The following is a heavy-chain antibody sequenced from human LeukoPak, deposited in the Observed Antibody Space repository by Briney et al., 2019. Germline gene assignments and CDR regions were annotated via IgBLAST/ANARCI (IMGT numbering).Heavy chain of an antibody. D-gene: IGHD6-13*01. CDR1: GYTFTGYY. Sequence: ASVKVSCKASGYTFTGYYMHWVRQAPGQGLEWMGWISAYNGNTNYAQKLQGRVTMTTDTSTSTAYMELRSLRSDDTAVYYCAREYRSSSWYGYYYYYMDVWGKGTTVTISS. CDR2: ISAYNGNT. J-gene: IGHJ6*03. CDR3: AREYRSSSWYGYYYYYMDV. V-gene: IGHV1-18*04.